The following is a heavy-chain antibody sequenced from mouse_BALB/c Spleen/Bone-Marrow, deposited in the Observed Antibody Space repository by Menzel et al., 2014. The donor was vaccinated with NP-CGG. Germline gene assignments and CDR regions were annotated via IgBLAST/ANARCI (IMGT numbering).Heavy chain of an antibody. CDR3: ARFSQLGLLAY. J-gene: IGHJ3*01. D-gene: IGHD3-1*01. CDR2: IYPGSGST. CDR1: GYNFXSYW. Sequence: QVQLQQPGAELVKPGTSVKLSCKASGYNFXSYWINWVKLRPGQGPEWIGDIYPGSGSTNYNEKFKSKATLTVDTSSSTAYMQLSSLASEDSALYYCARFSQLGLLAYWGQGTLVTVSA. V-gene: IGHV1-55*01.